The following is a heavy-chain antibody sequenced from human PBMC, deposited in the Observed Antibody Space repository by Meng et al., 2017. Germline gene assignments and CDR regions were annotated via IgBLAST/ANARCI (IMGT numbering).Heavy chain of an antibody. D-gene: IGHD2-21*02. J-gene: IGHJ4*02. CDR3: ARDVTGHYYFDY. CDR2: MYPSGST. CDR1: GCAISSGGYF. Sequence: VQLPESRPSLGHPPETLFPTCTLSGCAISSGGYFWGWIRQHPGKGLEWIGYMYPSGSTHYNPSQESRVTISIDTSKNQLSLELSSVTAADTAVYYCARDVTGHYYFDYWGQGTLVTVSS. V-gene: IGHV4-31*03.